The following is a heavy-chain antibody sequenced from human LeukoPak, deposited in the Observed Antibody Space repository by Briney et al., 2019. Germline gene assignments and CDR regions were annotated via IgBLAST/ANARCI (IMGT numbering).Heavy chain of an antibody. CDR2: IYYTGST. Sequence: SETLSLTCTVSGGSISSGPYYWAWIRQPPGKGLEWIGSIYYTGSTYKNPSLKSRVTISVDKSKNQFSLKLSSVTAADTAVYYCARGFVDYWYFDLWGRGTLVTVSS. D-gene: IGHD3-10*01. CDR1: GGSISSGPYY. CDR3: ARGFVDYWYFDL. J-gene: IGHJ2*01. V-gene: IGHV4-39*07.